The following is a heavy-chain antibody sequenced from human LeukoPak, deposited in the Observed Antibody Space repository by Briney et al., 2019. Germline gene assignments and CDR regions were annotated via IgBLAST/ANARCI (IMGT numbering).Heavy chain of an antibody. V-gene: IGHV3-21*01. Sequence: GGSLRLSCAASGFTFSNYWMNWVRQAPGKGLEWVSSISSSSSYIYYADSVKGRFTISRDNAKNSLFPQMNSLSAEDTAVYYCARGAGYSSSWYFDYWGQGTLVTVSS. J-gene: IGHJ4*02. CDR2: ISSSSSYI. CDR3: ARGAGYSSSWYFDY. D-gene: IGHD6-13*01. CDR1: GFTFSNYW.